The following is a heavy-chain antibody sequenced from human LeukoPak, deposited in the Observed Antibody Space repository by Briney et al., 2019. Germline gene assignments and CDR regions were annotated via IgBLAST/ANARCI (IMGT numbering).Heavy chain of an antibody. D-gene: IGHD1-1*01. J-gene: IGHJ4*02. CDR3: TQLSRGY. V-gene: IGHV3-15*01. CDR1: GFSLSDAW. CDR2: IKPKTDGGTT. Sequence: GGSLRLFCAASGFSLSDAWMSWVRQAPGKGLECVGRIKPKTDGGTTDYAEPVNDRFSVSRDDSKNTLYLQINSLTTEDTGLYYCTQLSRGYWGQGTQVTVSS.